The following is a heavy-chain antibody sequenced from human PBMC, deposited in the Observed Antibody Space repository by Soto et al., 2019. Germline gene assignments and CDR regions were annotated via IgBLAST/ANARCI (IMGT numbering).Heavy chain of an antibody. Sequence: GGSLRLSCAASGFTFSSYGMHWVRQAPGKGLEWVAVIWYDGSNKYYADSVKGRFTISRDNSKNTLYLQMNSLRAEDTAVYYCAREKERYSSGWYYFDYWGQGTLVTVSS. V-gene: IGHV3-33*01. CDR1: GFTFSSYG. J-gene: IGHJ4*02. CDR2: IWYDGSNK. CDR3: AREKERYSSGWYYFDY. D-gene: IGHD6-19*01.